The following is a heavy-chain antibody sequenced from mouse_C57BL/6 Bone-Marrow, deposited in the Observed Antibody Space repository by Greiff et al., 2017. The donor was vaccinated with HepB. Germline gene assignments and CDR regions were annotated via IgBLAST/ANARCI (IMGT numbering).Heavy chain of an antibody. CDR2: IWWDDDK. CDR3: ARSYYYGPYYAMDY. V-gene: IGHV8-8*01. J-gene: IGHJ4*01. Sequence: QVTLKESGPGILQPSQTLSLTCSFSGFSLSTFGMGVGWIRQPSGKGLEWLAHIWWDDDKYYNPALKSRLTISKDTSKNQVFLKIANVDTADTATYYCARSYYYGPYYAMDYWGQGTSVTVSS. D-gene: IGHD1-1*01. CDR1: GFSLSTFGMG.